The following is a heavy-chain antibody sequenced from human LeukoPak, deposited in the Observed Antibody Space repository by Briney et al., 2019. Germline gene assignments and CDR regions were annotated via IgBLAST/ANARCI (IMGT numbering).Heavy chain of an antibody. CDR2: IKQDGSEK. Sequence: GGSLRLSCAASGFTFSSYWMSWVRQAPGKGLEWVANIKQDGSEKYYVDSVKGRFTISRDNAKNSPYLQMNSLRAEDTAVYYCARARKPSGWYWGHFDYWGQGTLVTVSS. CDR1: GFTFSSYW. D-gene: IGHD6-19*01. CDR3: ARARKPSGWYWGHFDY. V-gene: IGHV3-7*01. J-gene: IGHJ4*02.